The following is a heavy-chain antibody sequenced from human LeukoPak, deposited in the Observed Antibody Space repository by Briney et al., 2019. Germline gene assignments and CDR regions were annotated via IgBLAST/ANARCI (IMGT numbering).Heavy chain of an antibody. D-gene: IGHD3/OR15-3a*01. J-gene: IGHJ4*02. CDR1: GFSFSNSW. CDR2: INSDGTTT. Sequence: GGSLSLSFAASGFSFSNSWMHWVRQAPGKGLVWVSRINSDGTTTYYADSVKGRFTISRDNAKNTLFLQMNSLRPEDTALYYCASDPYLANFWTGYPHYWGQGTLVTVSS. V-gene: IGHV3-74*01. CDR3: ASDPYLANFWTGYPHY.